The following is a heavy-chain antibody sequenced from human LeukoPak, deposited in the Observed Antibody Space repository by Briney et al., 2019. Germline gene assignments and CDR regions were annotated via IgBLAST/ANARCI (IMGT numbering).Heavy chain of an antibody. Sequence: SGTLSLTCAVSGGSISSSNWWSWVRQPPGKGLEWIGEIYHSGSTNYNPSLKSRVTIPVDKSKNQFSLKLSSVTAADTAVYYCASRDDYGDYLFDYWGQGTLVTVSS. CDR3: ASRDDYGDYLFDY. D-gene: IGHD4-17*01. J-gene: IGHJ4*02. V-gene: IGHV4-4*02. CDR2: IYHSGST. CDR1: GGSISSSNW.